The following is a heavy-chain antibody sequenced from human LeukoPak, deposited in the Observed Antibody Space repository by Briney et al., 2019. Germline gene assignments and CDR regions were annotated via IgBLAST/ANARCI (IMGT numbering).Heavy chain of an antibody. V-gene: IGHV1-69*06. D-gene: IGHD3-3*01. CDR2: IIPIFGTA. Sequence: SVKVSCKASGGTFSSYAISWVRQAPGQGLEWMGGIIPIFGTANYAQKFQGRVTITADKSTSTAYMELSSLRSEDTAVYYCASRGERITIFGVVIAFDYWGQGTLVTVSS. CDR3: ASRGERITIFGVVIAFDY. J-gene: IGHJ4*02. CDR1: GGTFSSYA.